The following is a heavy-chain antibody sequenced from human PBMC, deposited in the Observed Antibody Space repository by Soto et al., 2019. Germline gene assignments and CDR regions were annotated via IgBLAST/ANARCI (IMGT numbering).Heavy chain of an antibody. J-gene: IGHJ6*02. Sequence: GGSLRLSCAASGFTFSSYSMNWVRQAPGKGLEWVSSISSSSSYIYYADSVKGRFTISRDNAKNSLYLQMNSLRAEDMAVYYCARDDGYCSSTSCYYYYYYGMDVWGQGTTVTVSS. V-gene: IGHV3-21*01. CDR3: ARDDGYCSSTSCYYYYYYGMDV. CDR1: GFTFSSYS. D-gene: IGHD2-2*01. CDR2: ISSSSSYI.